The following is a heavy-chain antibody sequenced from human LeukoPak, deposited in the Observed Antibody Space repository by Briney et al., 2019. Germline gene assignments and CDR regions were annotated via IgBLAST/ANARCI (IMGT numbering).Heavy chain of an antibody. CDR3: ALAPNSNWFDF. CDR1: GDSVSGFY. CDR2: IHYSGSS. D-gene: IGHD2-8*01. Sequence: KPSETLSLTCSVSGDSVSGFYWNWIRQPPGKKLEWIGNIHYSGSSNYNPSLKSRVTMSIDTSRNQFFLKLSSVTAAGTAVYYCALAPNSNWFDFWGQGVLVTVSS. V-gene: IGHV4-59*08. J-gene: IGHJ5*01.